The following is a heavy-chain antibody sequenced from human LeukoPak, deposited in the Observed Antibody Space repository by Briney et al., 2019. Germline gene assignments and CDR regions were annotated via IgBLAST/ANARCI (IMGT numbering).Heavy chain of an antibody. CDR3: ARDPATTIFGVVIPGKFDP. CDR2: WLSGST. CDR1: GFSIDDSV. D-gene: IGHD3-3*01. Sequence: GGSLRLSCAASGFSIDDSVIHWVRQPPGKGLEWVSGWLSGSTGYADSVKGRFTISRDNAKNTLYLQMNSLRAEDTAVYYCARDPATTIFGVVIPGKFDPWGQGTLVTVSS. V-gene: IGHV3-9*01. J-gene: IGHJ5*02.